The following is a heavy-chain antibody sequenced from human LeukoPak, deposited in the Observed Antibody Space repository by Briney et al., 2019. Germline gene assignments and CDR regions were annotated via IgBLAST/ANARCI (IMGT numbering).Heavy chain of an antibody. Sequence: PGRSLRLSCAASGFTFSSYGMHWVRQAPGKGLEWVAFIRYDGSNKYYADSVKGRFTISRDNSKNTLYLQMNSLRAEDTAVYYCAKDLTVTTGPFDYWGQGTLVTVSS. V-gene: IGHV3-30*02. CDR1: GFTFSSYG. CDR3: AKDLTVTTGPFDY. D-gene: IGHD4-11*01. CDR2: IRYDGSNK. J-gene: IGHJ4*02.